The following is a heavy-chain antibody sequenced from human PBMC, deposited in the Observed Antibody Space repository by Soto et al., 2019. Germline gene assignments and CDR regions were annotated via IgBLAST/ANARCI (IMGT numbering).Heavy chain of an antibody. V-gene: IGHV3-53*01. CDR2: IYSGGST. Sequence: HPGGSLRLSCAASGFTVSSNYMSWVRQAPGKGLEWVSVIYSGGSTYYADSVKGRFTISRDNSKNTLYLQMNSLRAEDTAVYYCARHKAAGNYFDYWGQGTLVTVSS. D-gene: IGHD6-13*01. CDR1: GFTVSSNY. J-gene: IGHJ4*02. CDR3: ARHKAAGNYFDY.